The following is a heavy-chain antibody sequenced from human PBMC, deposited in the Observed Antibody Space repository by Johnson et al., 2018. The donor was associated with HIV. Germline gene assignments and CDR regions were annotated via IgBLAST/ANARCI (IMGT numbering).Heavy chain of an antibody. D-gene: IGHD3-22*01. CDR1: GFTFSDSY. V-gene: IGHV3-11*04. J-gene: IGHJ3*02. CDR2: ISNSGSSV. CDR3: ARDSYDISGQQHDAFDI. Sequence: QVQLVESGGGLVKPGGSLRLSCAASGFTFSDSYMNWIRQAPGKGLEWVSYISNSGSSVYYADSVKGRFTISRDNAKNSLYLQMNSLRAEDTAVYYCARDSYDISGQQHDAFDIWGQGTMVTVSS.